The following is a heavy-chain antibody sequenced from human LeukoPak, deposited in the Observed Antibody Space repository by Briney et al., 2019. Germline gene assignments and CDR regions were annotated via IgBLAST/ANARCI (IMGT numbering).Heavy chain of an antibody. CDR1: VFTFSSYW. CDR3: ARALLYYYDSSGSGTDY. CDR2: INSDGSRT. V-gene: IGHV3-74*01. D-gene: IGHD3-22*01. J-gene: IGHJ4*02. Sequence: HAGGSLRLSCAASVFTFSSYWMHWVRQAPGKGLVWVSRINSDGSRTSYADSVTRRFPISRDNAKNTLYLQMNSLRAEDPAVYYCARALLYYYDSSGSGTDYWGQGTLVTVSS.